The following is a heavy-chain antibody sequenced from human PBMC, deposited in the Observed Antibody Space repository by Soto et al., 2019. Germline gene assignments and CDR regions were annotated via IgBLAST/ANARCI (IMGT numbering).Heavy chain of an antibody. CDR2: ISSSSVYI. V-gene: IGHV3-21*01. D-gene: IGHD3-22*01. Sequence: EVHLVESGGGLAKPGGSLRLSCTASGFDFSDYTMNWVRQAPGKGLEWVSCISSSSVYISYAESLKGRFTISRDNARKSVYLQLNNLGAEDTAVYFCARESSRGYFSDSWGRGTLVTVS. J-gene: IGHJ4*02. CDR1: GFDFSDYT. CDR3: ARESSRGYFSDS.